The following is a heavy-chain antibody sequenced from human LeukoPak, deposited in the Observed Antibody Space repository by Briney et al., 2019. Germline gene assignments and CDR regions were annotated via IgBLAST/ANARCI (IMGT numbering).Heavy chain of an antibody. CDR1: GFTFSSYS. CDR3: ASLKHYYDSSGYYYFDY. Sequence: GGSLRLSCAASGFTFSSYSMNWVRQAPGKGLEWVSYISSSSSTIYYADSVKGRFTISRDNAKNSLYLQMNSLRAEDTAVYYCASLKHYYDSSGYYYFDYWGQGTLVTVSS. J-gene: IGHJ4*02. V-gene: IGHV3-48*01. CDR2: ISSSSSTI. D-gene: IGHD3-22*01.